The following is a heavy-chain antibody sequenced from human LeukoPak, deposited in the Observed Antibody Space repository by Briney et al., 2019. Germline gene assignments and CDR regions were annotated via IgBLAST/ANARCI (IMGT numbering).Heavy chain of an antibody. CDR3: AKDRDSGSYFDY. D-gene: IGHD1-26*01. Sequence: GGSLRLSCAASGFSFSSYAMSWVRQAPGKGLEWVSAISGSGGSTYYADSVKGRFTISRDNSKNTLYLQMNSLRAEDTAVYYCAKDRDSGSYFDYWGQGTLVTVSS. CDR2: ISGSGGST. CDR1: GFSFSSYA. V-gene: IGHV3-23*01. J-gene: IGHJ4*02.